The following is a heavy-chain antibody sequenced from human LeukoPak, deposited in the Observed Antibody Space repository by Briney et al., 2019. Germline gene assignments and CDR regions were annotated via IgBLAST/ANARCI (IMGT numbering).Heavy chain of an antibody. CDR1: GFTFSSYW. CDR2: VKQDGSEK. CDR3: ARTGYSSSWYFDY. J-gene: IGHJ4*02. V-gene: IGHV3-7*01. Sequence: GGSLRLSCAASGFTFSSYWMSWVRQAPGKGLEWVANVKQDGSEKYYVDSVKGRFTISRDNAKNSLYLQMNSLRAEDTAVYYCARTGYSSSWYFDYWGQGTLVTVSS. D-gene: IGHD6-13*01.